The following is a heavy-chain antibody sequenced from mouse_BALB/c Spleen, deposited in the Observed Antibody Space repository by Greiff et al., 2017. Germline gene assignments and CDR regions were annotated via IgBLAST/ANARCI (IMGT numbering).Heavy chain of an antibody. CDR3: TRDYGSSYAMDY. CDR2: IRLKSNNYAT. CDR1: GFTFSNYW. Sequence: EVQVVESGGGLVQPGGSMKLSCVASGFTFSNYWMNWVRQSPEKGLEWVAEIRLKSNNYATHYAESVKGRFTISRDDSKSSVYLQMNNLRAEDTGIYYCTRDYGSSYAMDYWGQGTSVTVSS. V-gene: IGHV6-6*02. J-gene: IGHJ4*01. D-gene: IGHD1-1*01.